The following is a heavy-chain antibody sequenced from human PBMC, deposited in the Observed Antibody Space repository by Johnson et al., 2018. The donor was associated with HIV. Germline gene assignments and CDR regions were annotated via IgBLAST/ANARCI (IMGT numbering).Heavy chain of an antibody. D-gene: IGHD6-13*01. V-gene: IGHV3-33*06. Sequence: QVQLVESGGGVVQPGRSLRLSCAASGFTFSRYGMHWVRQAPGKGLEWVAVIWYDGSNKYYADSVKGRFTISRDNSKNTLYLQMNSLRAEDTAVYYCAKGYSSSWYVAFDIWGQGTMVTVSS. CDR3: AKGYSSSWYVAFDI. J-gene: IGHJ3*02. CDR1: GFTFSRYG. CDR2: IWYDGSNK.